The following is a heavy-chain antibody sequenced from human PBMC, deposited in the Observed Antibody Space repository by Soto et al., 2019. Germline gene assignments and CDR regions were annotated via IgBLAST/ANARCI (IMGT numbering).Heavy chain of an antibody. CDR3: ARDRSNSGV. J-gene: IGHJ6*02. D-gene: IGHD2-15*01. Sequence: ASVKVSCKASGGIFSSYAISWVRQAPGQGLEWMGWVSAYNGNTNYAQKFQDRVTMTTDTSTSTAYMELRSLRSDDTAVYYCARDRSNSGVWGQGTTVTVSS. CDR2: VSAYNGNT. CDR1: GGIFSSYA. V-gene: IGHV1-18*01.